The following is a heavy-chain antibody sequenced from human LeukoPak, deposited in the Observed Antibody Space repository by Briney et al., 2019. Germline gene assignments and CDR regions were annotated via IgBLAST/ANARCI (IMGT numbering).Heavy chain of an antibody. Sequence: GGSLRLSCAASGFTFRSAWMSWVRQAPGKGLEWVAKIKEDGSETFYVDSVKGRFTISRDNAKDSLDLQMNSLRAEDTAVYYCARGHGSGSYYNFPGYWGQGTLVTVSS. CDR3: ARGHGSGSYYNFPGY. J-gene: IGHJ4*02. D-gene: IGHD3-10*01. V-gene: IGHV3-7*01. CDR1: GFTFRSAW. CDR2: IKEDGSET.